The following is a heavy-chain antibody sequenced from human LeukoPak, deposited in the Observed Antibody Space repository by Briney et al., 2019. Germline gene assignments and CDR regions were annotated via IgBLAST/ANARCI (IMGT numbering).Heavy chain of an antibody. CDR3: ARYAILYCSGGSCYRIGAFDI. CDR1: GGTFSSYA. J-gene: IGHJ3*02. CDR2: IIPIFGTA. Sequence: ASVTVSCKASGGTFSSYAISWVRQAPGQGLEWMGGIIPIFGTANYAQKFQGRTTITATASTRTAYRELSSLRSEATAAYYAARYAILYCSGGSCYRIGAFDIWGQGTMVTVSS. V-gene: IGHV1-69*13. D-gene: IGHD2-15*01.